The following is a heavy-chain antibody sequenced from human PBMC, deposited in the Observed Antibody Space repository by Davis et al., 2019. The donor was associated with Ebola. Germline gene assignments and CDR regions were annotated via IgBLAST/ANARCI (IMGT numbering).Heavy chain of an antibody. V-gene: IGHV4-34*01. CDR1: GGSFSGYY. CDR3: ARGTRTIFGVVVSPNWFDP. J-gene: IGHJ5*02. CDR2: INHSGST. Sequence: SETLSLTCAVYGGSFSGYYWSWIRQSPGKGLEWIGEINHSGSTAYSPSLKSRATISVDTSKNQFSLKLSSVTAADTAVYYCARGTRTIFGVVVSPNWFDPWGQGTLVTVSS. D-gene: IGHD3-3*01.